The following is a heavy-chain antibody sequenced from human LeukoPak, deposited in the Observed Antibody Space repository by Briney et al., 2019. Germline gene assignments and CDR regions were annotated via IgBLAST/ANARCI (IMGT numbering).Heavy chain of an antibody. V-gene: IGHV4-39*01. Sequence: SETLSLTCTVSGGSIGSSSYYWGWIRQPPGKGLEWIGSIYYSGSTYYNPSLKSRVTISVDTSKTQFSLKLSSVTAADTAVYYCAAVVAATQSPYFDYWGQGTLVTVSS. CDR1: GGSIGSSSYY. CDR2: IYYSGST. J-gene: IGHJ4*02. D-gene: IGHD2-15*01. CDR3: AAVVAATQSPYFDY.